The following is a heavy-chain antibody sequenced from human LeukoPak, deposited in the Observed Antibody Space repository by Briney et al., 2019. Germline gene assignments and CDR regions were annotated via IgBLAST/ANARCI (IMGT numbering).Heavy chain of an antibody. V-gene: IGHV4-39*02. Sequence: PSETLSLTCTVSAGSISSYYWGWIRQPPGKGLEWIGSIYYSGSTYYNPSLKSRVTISVDTSKNQFSLKLSSVTAADTAVYYCARELSGYATAWGQGTLVTVSP. CDR1: AGSISSYY. J-gene: IGHJ4*02. CDR3: ARELSGYATA. CDR2: IYYSGST. D-gene: IGHD5-18*01.